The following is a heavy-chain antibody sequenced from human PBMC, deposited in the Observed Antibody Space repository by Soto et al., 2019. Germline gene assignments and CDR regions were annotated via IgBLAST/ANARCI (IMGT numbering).Heavy chain of an antibody. CDR2: ISWNSGSI. D-gene: IGHD1-26*01. Sequence: EVQLVESGGGLVQPGRSLRLSCAASGFTFDDYAMHWVRQAPGKGLEWVSGISWNSGSIGYAGSVKGRFTISRDKAKNSLYLQMNSLRAEDTALYYCAKDKWELSYYFDYWGQGTLVTVSS. CDR3: AKDKWELSYYFDY. V-gene: IGHV3-9*01. J-gene: IGHJ4*02. CDR1: GFTFDDYA.